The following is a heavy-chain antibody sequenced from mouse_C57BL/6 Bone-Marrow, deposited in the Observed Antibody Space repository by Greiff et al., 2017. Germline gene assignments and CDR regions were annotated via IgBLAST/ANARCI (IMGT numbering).Heavy chain of an antibody. J-gene: IGHJ2*01. Sequence: QVHVKQSGAELARPGASVKMSCKASGYTFTSYTMHWVKQRPGQGLEWIGYINPSSGYTKYNQKFKDKATLTADKSSSTAYMQLSSLTSEDSAVYYCARRLTGTRGDYWGQGTTLTVSS. CDR3: ARRLTGTRGDY. CDR2: INPSSGYT. CDR1: GYTFTSYT. V-gene: IGHV1-4*01. D-gene: IGHD4-1*01.